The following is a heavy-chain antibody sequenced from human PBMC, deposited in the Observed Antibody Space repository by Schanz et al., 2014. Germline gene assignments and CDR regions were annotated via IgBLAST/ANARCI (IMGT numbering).Heavy chain of an antibody. Sequence: EVQLVESGGGLAQPGGSLRLSCAASGITFSGYSMHWVRQAPGKGLEWVSYISNSGTTIYYADSVKGRFTISRDNAKNSLYLQMNSLRVEDTAVYYCAKDGIMVQGVIWERYFDSWGQGTLVTVSS. CDR1: GITFSGYS. V-gene: IGHV3-48*04. CDR3: AKDGIMVQGVIWERYFDS. D-gene: IGHD3-10*01. J-gene: IGHJ4*02. CDR2: ISNSGTTI.